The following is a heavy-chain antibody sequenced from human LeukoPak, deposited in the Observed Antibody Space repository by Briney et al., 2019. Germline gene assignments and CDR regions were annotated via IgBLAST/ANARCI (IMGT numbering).Heavy chain of an antibody. CDR3: TREGVYAPDPSSYHRAPFDI. D-gene: IGHD3-16*02. J-gene: IGHJ3*02. CDR2: IIPVLGVT. Sequence: SVKVSCKASGGTFSEDVITWVRQAPGQRPEWMGRIIPVLGVTNFAQKFRGRITITADKSTSTGHMELSRLEFGDTAIYYCTREGVYAPDPSSYHRAPFDIWGQGTVVIVSS. V-gene: IGHV1-69*04. CDR1: GGTFSEDV.